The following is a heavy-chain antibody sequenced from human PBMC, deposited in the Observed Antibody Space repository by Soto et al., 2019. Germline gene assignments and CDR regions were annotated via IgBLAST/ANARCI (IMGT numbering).Heavy chain of an antibody. CDR1: GYTYTGYY. J-gene: IGHJ6*02. Sequence: ASVKFSCKTSGYTYTGYYMHWVLQAPGQGLEWMGWINPNSGGTNYAQKFQGWVTMTRDTSISTAYMELSRLRSDDTAVYYCARTAYYYGSDVWGRGATVTVSS. V-gene: IGHV1-2*04. CDR3: ARTAYYYGSDV. CDR2: INPNSGGT.